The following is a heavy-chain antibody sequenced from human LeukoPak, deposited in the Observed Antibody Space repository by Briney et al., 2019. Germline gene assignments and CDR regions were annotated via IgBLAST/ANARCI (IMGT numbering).Heavy chain of an antibody. CDR2: IYYSEST. J-gene: IGHJ4*02. CDR1: GGSISSYY. Sequence: PSETLSLTCTVSGGSISSYYWSWIRQPPGKGLEWIGYIYYSESTTDNPSLKSRVTISLDTSKNQFSLKLNSVTAADTAVYYCARGRDHPDYWGQGTLVTVSS. CDR3: ARGRDHPDY. D-gene: IGHD2-21*02. V-gene: IGHV4-59*01.